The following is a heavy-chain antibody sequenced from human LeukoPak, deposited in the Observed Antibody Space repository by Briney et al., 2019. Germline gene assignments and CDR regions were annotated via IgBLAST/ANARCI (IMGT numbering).Heavy chain of an antibody. D-gene: IGHD2-2*01. CDR1: GGTFSSYA. Sequence: SVKVSCKASGGTFSSYAISWVRQAPGQGLEWMGGIIPIFGTATYAQKFQGRVTITTDESTSTAYMELSSLRSEDTAVYYCASGGVDCSSTSCRGVGNDYWGQGTLVTVSS. V-gene: IGHV1-69*05. CDR3: ASGGVDCSSTSCRGVGNDY. CDR2: IIPIFGTA. J-gene: IGHJ4*02.